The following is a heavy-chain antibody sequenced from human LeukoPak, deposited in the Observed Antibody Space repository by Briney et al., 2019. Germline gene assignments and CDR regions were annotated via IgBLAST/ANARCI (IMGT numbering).Heavy chain of an antibody. CDR3: TRPYKEQLDFDH. V-gene: IGHV1-3*01. J-gene: IGHJ4*02. CDR1: GYTFTRYS. CDR2: INAGDGDT. Sequence: ASVNVSCKASGYTFTRYSMHWVRQAPGQGLEWMGWINAGDGDTKYAQKLQGRVTFTRDTSANTVYMQLSSLRSEDTAVYYCTRPYKEQLDFDHWGQGTLVTVSS. D-gene: IGHD6-13*01.